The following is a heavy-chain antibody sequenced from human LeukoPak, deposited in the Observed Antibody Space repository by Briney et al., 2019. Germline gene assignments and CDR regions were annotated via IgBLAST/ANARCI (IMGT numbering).Heavy chain of an antibody. J-gene: IGHJ4*02. CDR3: ARVGDYALKD. Sequence: SETLSLTCTVSGGSISSYYWSWIRQPAGKGLEWIGGIYTSGSTNYNPSLKSRVTMSVDTSKNQCTLKLSSVTAADTAVYYCARVGDYALKDWGQGTLVTVSS. CDR1: GGSISSYY. CDR2: IYTSGST. D-gene: IGHD3-16*01. V-gene: IGHV4-4*07.